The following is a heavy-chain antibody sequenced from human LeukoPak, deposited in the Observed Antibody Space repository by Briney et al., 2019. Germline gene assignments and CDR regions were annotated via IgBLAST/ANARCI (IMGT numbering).Heavy chain of an antibody. CDR3: AKDHDSTDSYYYFDS. D-gene: IGHD2-21*02. Sequence: GGSLRISCAASGFSFDDYAMTWVRQAPGKGLEWVSSISETGRTTSYTDSVKGRFTISRDKSKSTLHLQMNRLRAEDTALYYCAKDHDSTDSYYYFDSWGQGTLVTVSS. CDR1: GFSFDDYA. V-gene: IGHV3-23*01. CDR2: ISETGRTT. J-gene: IGHJ4*02.